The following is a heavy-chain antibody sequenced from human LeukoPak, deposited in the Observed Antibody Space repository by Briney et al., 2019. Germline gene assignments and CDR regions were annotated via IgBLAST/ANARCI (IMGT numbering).Heavy chain of an antibody. J-gene: IGHJ3*02. CDR2: ISSNGSTI. CDR1: GFSFSRYE. CDR3: AVKRRAPPTYYYGSDPSQGDDAFDI. V-gene: IGHV3-48*03. Sequence: GGTLRLSCAASGFSFSRYEMNWGREAPGKGRECVSDISSNGSTIHYADSVKGRFTIYRDNPKNSMYLQMSSLRTEDTAVYYCAVKRRAPPTYYYGSDPSQGDDAFDIWGQGTMVTVSS. D-gene: IGHD3-10*01.